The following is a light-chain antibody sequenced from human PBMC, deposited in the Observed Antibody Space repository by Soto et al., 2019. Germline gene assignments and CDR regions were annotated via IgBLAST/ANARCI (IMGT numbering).Light chain of an antibody. CDR1: SSDVGGYNY. Sequence: QSALTQPASVSGSPGQSITISCTGTSSDVGGYNYVSWYQQHPGKAPKLMIYDVSTRPSGVSNRFSGSKSGNTASLTISGLQAEDEADYYCSSYTSISTLVVFGGGTKLTVL. J-gene: IGLJ2*01. CDR3: SSYTSISTLVV. CDR2: DVS. V-gene: IGLV2-14*01.